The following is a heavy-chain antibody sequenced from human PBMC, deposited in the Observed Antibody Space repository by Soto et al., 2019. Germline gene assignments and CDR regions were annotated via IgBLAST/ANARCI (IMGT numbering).Heavy chain of an antibody. CDR2: IYYSGST. V-gene: IGHV4-30-4*01. CDR1: GGSISSRDHY. CDR3: SRVAYYDGTGSYYFDF. D-gene: IGHD3-22*01. Sequence: SETLSLTCTVSGGSISSRDHYWSWIRQPPGKGLEWIGYIYYSGSTYYNPSLQSRVTISVDTSKHQLSLKLSSATAADTAVYYCSRVAYYDGTGSYYFDFWGQGTLVAVSS. J-gene: IGHJ4*02.